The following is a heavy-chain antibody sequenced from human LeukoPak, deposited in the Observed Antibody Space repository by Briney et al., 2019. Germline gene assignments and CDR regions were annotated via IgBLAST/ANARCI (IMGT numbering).Heavy chain of an antibody. CDR1: GGSFSIHNYY. D-gene: IGHD5-24*01. J-gene: IGHJ5*02. V-gene: IGHV4-39*01. Sequence: PTATLSLSCTASGGSFSIHNYYWAWIRHPPGKGREWIGSIYYDGSTYYYPSLKSRVTISADTTKMQFTLKLSSVTAADTAVYFCGRHDRDGYTDPWGQGILVTVSS. CDR2: IYYDGST. CDR3: GRHDRDGYTDP.